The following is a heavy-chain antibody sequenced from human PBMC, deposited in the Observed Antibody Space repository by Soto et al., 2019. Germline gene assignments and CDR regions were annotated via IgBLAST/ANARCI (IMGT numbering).Heavy chain of an antibody. CDR2: IKSKTDGGTT. Sequence: GGSLSLSCAASGFTFSNAWMSWVRQAPGKGLEWVGRIKSKTDGGTTDYAAPVKGRFTISRDDSKNTLYLQMNSLKTEDTAVYYCTTTGYSSSWGYYSYMDVWGKGTTVTVSS. CDR3: TTTGYSSSWGYYSYMDV. J-gene: IGHJ6*03. D-gene: IGHD6-13*01. V-gene: IGHV3-15*01. CDR1: GFTFSNAW.